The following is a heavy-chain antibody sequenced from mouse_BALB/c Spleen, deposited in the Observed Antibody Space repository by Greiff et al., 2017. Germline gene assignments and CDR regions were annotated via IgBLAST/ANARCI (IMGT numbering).Heavy chain of an antibody. CDR1: GFTFSSYT. Sequence: EVMLVESGGGLVKPGGSLKLSCAASGFTFSSYTMSWVRQTPEKRLEWVATISSGGSYTYYPDSVKGRFTISRDNAKNTLYLQMSSLKSEDTAMYYCTRDGGNYEAWFAYWGQGTLVTVSA. CDR3: TRDGGNYEAWFAY. D-gene: IGHD1-1*02. V-gene: IGHV5-6-4*01. J-gene: IGHJ3*01. CDR2: ISSGGSYT.